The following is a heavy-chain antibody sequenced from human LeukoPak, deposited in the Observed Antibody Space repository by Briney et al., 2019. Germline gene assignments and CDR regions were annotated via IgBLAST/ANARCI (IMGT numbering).Heavy chain of an antibody. J-gene: IGHJ5*02. D-gene: IGHD3-9*01. CDR3: AEDHSSYDILTGSHSNWFDP. V-gene: IGHV3-23*01. Sequence: PGGSLRLSCAASGFTFSSYAMSWVRQAPGKGLEWVSAISGSGGSTYYADSVKGRFTISRDNSKNTLYLQMNSLRAEDTAVYYCAEDHSSYDILTGSHSNWFDPWGQGTLVTVSS. CDR2: ISGSGGST. CDR1: GFTFSSYA.